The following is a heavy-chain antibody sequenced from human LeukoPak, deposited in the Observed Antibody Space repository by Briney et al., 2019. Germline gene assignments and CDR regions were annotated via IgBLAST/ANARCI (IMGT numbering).Heavy chain of an antibody. Sequence: GASVKVSCKASGYTFTGYYMHWVRQAPGQGLEWMGWINPNSGGTNYAQKFQGRVTMTRDTSISTAYMELSRLRSDDMAVYYCARVGDYGGTPPFDYWGQGTLVTVSS. J-gene: IGHJ4*02. CDR2: INPNSGGT. D-gene: IGHD4-23*01. V-gene: IGHV1-2*02. CDR1: GYTFTGYY. CDR3: ARVGDYGGTPPFDY.